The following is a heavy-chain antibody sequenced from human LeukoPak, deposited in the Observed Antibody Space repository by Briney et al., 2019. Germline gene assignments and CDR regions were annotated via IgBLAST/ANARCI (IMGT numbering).Heavy chain of an antibody. J-gene: IGHJ4*02. Sequence: SETLSLTCAVYGESFSGYYWSWIRRPPGKGLEWIGEINHSGSTNYNPSLKSRVTISVDTSKNQFSLKLSSVTAADTAVYYCATSGGTLGPTNYFAYWGQGTLVTVSS. D-gene: IGHD3-16*01. V-gene: IGHV4-34*01. CDR2: INHSGST. CDR3: ATSGGTLGPTNYFAY. CDR1: GESFSGYY.